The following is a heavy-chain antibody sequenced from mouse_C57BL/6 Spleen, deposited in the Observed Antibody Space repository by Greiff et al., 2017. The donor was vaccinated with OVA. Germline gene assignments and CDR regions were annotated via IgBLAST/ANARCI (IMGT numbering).Heavy chain of an antibody. CDR1: GFTFSDYG. J-gene: IGHJ2*01. D-gene: IGHD1-1*01. V-gene: IGHV5-17*01. CDR3: ARKSFITTVVGYFDY. Sequence: EVNVVESGGGLVKPGGSLKLSCAASGFTFSDYGMHWVRQAPEKGLEWVAYISSGSSTIYYADTVKGRFTISRDNAKNTLFLQMTSLRSEDTAMYYCARKSFITTVVGYFDYWGQGTTLTVSS. CDR2: ISSGSSTI.